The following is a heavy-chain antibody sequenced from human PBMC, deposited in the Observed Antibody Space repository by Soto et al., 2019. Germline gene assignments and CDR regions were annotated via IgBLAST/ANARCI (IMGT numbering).Heavy chain of an antibody. CDR2: INYNSRAT. V-gene: IGHV3-23*01. J-gene: IGHJ6*02. Sequence: EVQLLESGGGLVQPGGSLRLSCETSGFSFNSYAMTWVRQAPGMGLEWVAVINYNSRATFHAQSVRARFTISKENSRRVVFLQRDRLRAEDTAVYYCVKQRGLGTTYYYYMDVWGLGTTVIGSS. CDR3: VKQRGLGTTYYYYMDV. D-gene: IGHD3-16*01. CDR1: GFSFNSYA.